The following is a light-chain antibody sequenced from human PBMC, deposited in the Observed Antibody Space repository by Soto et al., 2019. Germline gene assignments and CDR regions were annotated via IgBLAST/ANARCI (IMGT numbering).Light chain of an antibody. CDR1: QSVSSN. CDR3: QQYNNRPPCT. Sequence: EIVLTQSPGTLSLSPVEIVTLSCMASQSVSSNYVAWYQQKPGQAPMLLIDGATTRATDIPTRCSGSGSRTEFTLSISSVHEEDSAVYCQQQYNNRPPCTFGQGTRVEIK. CDR2: GAT. J-gene: IGKJ5*01. V-gene: IGKV3D-15*01.